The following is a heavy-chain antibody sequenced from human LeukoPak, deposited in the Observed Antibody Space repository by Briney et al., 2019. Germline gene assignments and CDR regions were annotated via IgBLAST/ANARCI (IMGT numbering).Heavy chain of an antibody. Sequence: GGALRLSCAASGFTFSSYGMHGVGQAPGKGLEGVAVISYDGSNKYYADYVKGRFTISRDNSKNTLYLQMNSLRAEDTAVYYCASLPEDIVLMVSQPPHYYGMDVWGQGTTVTVSS. CDR1: GFTFSSYG. CDR3: ASLPEDIVLMVSQPPHYYGMDV. D-gene: IGHD2-8*01. V-gene: IGHV3-30*03. J-gene: IGHJ6*02. CDR2: ISYDGSNK.